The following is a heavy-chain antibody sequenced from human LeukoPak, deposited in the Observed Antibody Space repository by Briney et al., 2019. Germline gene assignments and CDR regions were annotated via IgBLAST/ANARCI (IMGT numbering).Heavy chain of an antibody. Sequence: HPGGSLRLSCAASGFTFSSYGMHWVRQAPGKGLEWVAVIWYDGSNKYYADSVKGRFTISRDNSKNTLYLQMDSLRAEDTAVYYCAREKYVDTAMVTSYFDYWGQETVVPVFS. CDR3: AREKYVDTAMVTSYFDY. J-gene: IGHJ4*02. V-gene: IGHV3-33*01. CDR1: GFTFSSYG. D-gene: IGHD5-18*01. CDR2: IWYDGSNK.